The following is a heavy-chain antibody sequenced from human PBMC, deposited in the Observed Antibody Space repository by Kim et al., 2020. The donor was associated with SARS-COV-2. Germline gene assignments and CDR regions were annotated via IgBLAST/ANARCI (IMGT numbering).Heavy chain of an antibody. D-gene: IGHD3-9*01. CDR2: INTNTGNP. Sequence: ASVKVSCKASGYTFTSYAMNWVRQAPGQGLEWMGWINTNTGNPTYAQGFTGRFVFSLDTSVSTAYLQISSLKAEDTAVYYCARDLYDILTGYNYFDYWGQGTLVTVSP. CDR1: GYTFTSYA. V-gene: IGHV7-4-1*02. J-gene: IGHJ4*02. CDR3: ARDLYDILTGYNYFDY.